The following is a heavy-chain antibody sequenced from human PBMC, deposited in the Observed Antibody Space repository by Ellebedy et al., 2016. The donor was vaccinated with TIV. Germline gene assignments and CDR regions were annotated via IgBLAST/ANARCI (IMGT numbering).Heavy chain of an antibody. Sequence: GGSLRLPXAASGFTFSSYWMHWVRQAPGKGLVWVSRISSEGSTTTYADSARGRFTISRDNAKNTLYLQMNSLRAEDTAVYYCARGDGSSGWYFDYWGQGTLVTVSS. D-gene: IGHD6-19*01. CDR3: ARGDGSSGWYFDY. V-gene: IGHV3-74*03. CDR2: ISSEGSTT. CDR1: GFTFSSYW. J-gene: IGHJ4*02.